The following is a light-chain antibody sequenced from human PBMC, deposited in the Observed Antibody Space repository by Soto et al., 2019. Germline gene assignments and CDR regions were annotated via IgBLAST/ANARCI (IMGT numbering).Light chain of an antibody. J-gene: IGKJ3*01. V-gene: IGKV1-33*01. CDR2: DTS. CDR1: QDIRKD. CDR3: QKYNSAPFT. Sequence: DIQMTQSPSSLSASVGGRVTITCQASQDIRKDLNWYQQKPGKPPKLLIYDTSNLETGVPSTFTGSGSGTDFTLTISSLQPEDVATYYCQKYNSAPFTFGPGTKVDIK.